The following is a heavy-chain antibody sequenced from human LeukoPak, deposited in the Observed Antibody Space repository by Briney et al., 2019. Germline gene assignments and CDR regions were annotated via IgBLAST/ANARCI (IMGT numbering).Heavy chain of an antibody. J-gene: IGHJ4*02. CDR3: ARDPPTYYYDSSGCYFDY. CDR2: ISSSSSYI. Sequence: GGSLTLSCAASGFTFSSYSMNWVRRAPGKGLEWVSSISSSSSYIYYADSVKGRFTIYSDNAKNSLYLQMNSLRAEDTAVYYCARDPPTYYYDSSGCYFDYWGQGTLVTVSS. V-gene: IGHV3-21*01. CDR1: GFTFSSYS. D-gene: IGHD3-22*01.